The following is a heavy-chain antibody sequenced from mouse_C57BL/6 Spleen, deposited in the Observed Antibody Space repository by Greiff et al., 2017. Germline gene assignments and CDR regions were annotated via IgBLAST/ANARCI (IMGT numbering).Heavy chain of an antibody. Sequence: EVKLMESGPELVKPGASVKIPCKASGYTFTDYNMDWVKQSHGKSLEWIGDINPNNGGTIYNQKFKGKATLTVDKSSSTAYMELRSLTSEDTAVYYCARYSNYEYYAMDYWGQGTSVTVSS. CDR2: INPNNGGT. CDR3: ARYSNYEYYAMDY. V-gene: IGHV1-18*01. J-gene: IGHJ4*01. CDR1: GYTFTDYN. D-gene: IGHD2-5*01.